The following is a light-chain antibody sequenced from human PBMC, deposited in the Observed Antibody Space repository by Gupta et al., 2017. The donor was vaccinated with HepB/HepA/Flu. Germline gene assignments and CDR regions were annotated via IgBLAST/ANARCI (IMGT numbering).Light chain of an antibody. CDR2: KDN. CDR1: ALPKQY. Sequence: SYELTQPPSVSVSPGQTARITCSGDALPKQYAYWYQQKSGQAPVLGMYKDNERPSGIPERFSGSSSGTTATLTISGVQAEDEADYHCQSPDSTASYGVFGGGTKLTGL. J-gene: IGLJ3*02. CDR3: QSPDSTASYGV. V-gene: IGLV3-25*03.